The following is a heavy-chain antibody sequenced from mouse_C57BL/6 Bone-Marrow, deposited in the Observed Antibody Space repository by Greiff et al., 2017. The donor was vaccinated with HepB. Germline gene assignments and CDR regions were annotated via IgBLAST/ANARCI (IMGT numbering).Heavy chain of an antibody. CDR1: GYSITSGYY. J-gene: IGHJ2*01. CDR2: ISYDGSN. CDR3: AREGHYFDY. Sequence: DVKLQESGPGLVKPSQSLSLTCSVTGYSITSGYYWNWIRQFPGNKLEWMGYISYDGSNNYNPSLKNRISITRDTSKNQFFLKLNSVTTEDTATYYCAREGHYFDYWGQGTTLTVSS. V-gene: IGHV3-6*01.